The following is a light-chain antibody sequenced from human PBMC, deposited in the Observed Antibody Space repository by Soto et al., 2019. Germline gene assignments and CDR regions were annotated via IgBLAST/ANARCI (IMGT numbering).Light chain of an antibody. Sequence: DIQMTQSPSSLSASVGDRITITCRVSQGIRSDVGWYQQKPGKVPKRLIYAASNLQSGVPSRFSGSGSWAEFTLTISSLQPEDFATYYCLQHNTYPLTFGGGTKVAIK. V-gene: IGKV1-17*01. CDR2: AAS. CDR1: QGIRSD. J-gene: IGKJ4*01. CDR3: LQHNTYPLT.